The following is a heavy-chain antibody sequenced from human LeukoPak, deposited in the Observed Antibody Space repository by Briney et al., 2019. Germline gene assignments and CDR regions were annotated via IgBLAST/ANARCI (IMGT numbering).Heavy chain of an antibody. V-gene: IGHV3-30*18. CDR2: ISYDGHNK. Sequence: PGRSLRLSCAASGFIFSSYAMSWVRQAPGKGLEWVAFISYDGHNKYYVDSVKGRFTISRDNSKNTLYLQMNSLRPEDTAVYYCAKSLGSWRHYFDYWGQGTLVTVSS. CDR1: GFIFSSYA. D-gene: IGHD6-13*01. J-gene: IGHJ4*02. CDR3: AKSLGSWRHYFDY.